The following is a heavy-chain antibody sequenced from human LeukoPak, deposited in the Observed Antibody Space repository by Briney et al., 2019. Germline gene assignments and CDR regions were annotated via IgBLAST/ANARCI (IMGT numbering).Heavy chain of an antibody. CDR1: GYTFSNFG. D-gene: IGHD2-2*01. V-gene: IGHV1-18*01. J-gene: IGHJ4*02. CDR2: ISGNNDNP. CDR3: ARDGTSTDDY. Sequence: GASVRVSCKASGYTFSNFGINWVRQAPGQGLEWMGWISGNNDNPNYGQKFQGRLTVTTDSSTNTAYMELRNLRFDDTAVYYCARDGTSTDDYWGQGTLVTVSS.